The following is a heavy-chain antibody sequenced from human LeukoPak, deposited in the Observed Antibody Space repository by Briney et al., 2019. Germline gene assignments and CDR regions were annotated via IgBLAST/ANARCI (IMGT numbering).Heavy chain of an antibody. D-gene: IGHD6-13*01. Sequence: GESLKISCKGSGYSFTSYWISWVRQMPGKGLEWMGRIDPSDSYTNYSPSFQGHVTISADKSISTAYLQWSSLKASDTAMYYYARRISSWYSGWYFDLWGRGTLVTVSS. CDR1: GYSFTSYW. CDR3: ARRISSWYSGWYFDL. V-gene: IGHV5-10-1*01. CDR2: IDPSDSYT. J-gene: IGHJ2*01.